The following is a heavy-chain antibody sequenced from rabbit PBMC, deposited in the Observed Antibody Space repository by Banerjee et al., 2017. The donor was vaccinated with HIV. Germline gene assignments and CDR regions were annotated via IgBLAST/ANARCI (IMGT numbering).Heavy chain of an antibody. CDR1: GFSFSNKYV. CDR2: INTSSGTT. Sequence: QEQLEESGGGLVKPEGSLTLTCKASGFSFSNKYVMCWVRQAPGKALESIACINTSSGTTVYASLSRPRSTITKSTSTRVPLHNPKRAVADTATYFCARDLAGVIGWKFNWWGPRTLVTVS. V-gene: IGHV1S45*01. D-gene: IGHD4-1*01. CDR3: ARDLAGVIGWKFNW. J-gene: IGHJ4*01.